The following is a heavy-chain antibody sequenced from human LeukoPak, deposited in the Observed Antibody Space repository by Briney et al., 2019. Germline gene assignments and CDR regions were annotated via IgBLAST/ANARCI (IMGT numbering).Heavy chain of an antibody. J-gene: IGHJ4*02. CDR2: INHSGST. CDR3: ARGPGIGYCSSTSCYRFDY. CDR1: GGSFSGYY. D-gene: IGHD2-2*01. V-gene: IGHV4-34*01. Sequence: PSETLSLTCAVYGGSFSGYYWSWTRQPPGKGLEWIGEINHSGSTNYNPSLKSRVTISVDTSKNQFSLKLSSVTAADTAVYYCARGPGIGYCSSTSCYRFDYWGQGTLVTVSS.